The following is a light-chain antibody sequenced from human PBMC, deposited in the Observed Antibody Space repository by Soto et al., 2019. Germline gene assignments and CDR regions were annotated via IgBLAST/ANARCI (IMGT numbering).Light chain of an antibody. Sequence: EIVLTQSPGTLSLSPRERATLSCRASQSVSSSLAWYQQKPGQAPSLLIYAASSRATGIPDRFSGSGSGADFTLTISRLEPEDFAVYYCQQYGNSPVTFGQGTKVDIK. CDR1: QSVSSS. CDR2: AAS. V-gene: IGKV3-20*01. J-gene: IGKJ1*01. CDR3: QQYGNSPVT.